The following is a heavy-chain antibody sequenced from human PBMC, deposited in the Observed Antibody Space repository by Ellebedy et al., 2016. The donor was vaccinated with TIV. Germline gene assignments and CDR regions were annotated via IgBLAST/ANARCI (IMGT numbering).Heavy chain of an antibody. V-gene: IGHV3-30*03. D-gene: IGHD2-21*02. Sequence: PGGSLRLSCAASGFTFSSYGMHWVRQAPGKGLEWVAVISYDGSNKYYADSVKGRFTISRDNSKNTLYLQMNSLRAEDTAVYYCARNRHVDRGDCLDYWGQGVLVTVSS. J-gene: IGHJ4*02. CDR2: ISYDGSNK. CDR3: ARNRHVDRGDCLDY. CDR1: GFTFSSYG.